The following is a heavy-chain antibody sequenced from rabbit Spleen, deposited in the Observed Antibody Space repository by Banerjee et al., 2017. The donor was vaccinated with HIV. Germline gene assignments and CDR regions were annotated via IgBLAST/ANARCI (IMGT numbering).Heavy chain of an antibody. D-gene: IGHD6-1*01. Sequence: QEQLVESGGGLVQPEGSLTLTCTASGVSFSGSSYMCWVRQAPGKGLEWIGCIELGSSGSTYYANWAKGRFTISKTSSTVDLKMTSLTAADTATYFCARSDVGYVFLRLDLWGPGTLVTVS. CDR2: IELGSSGST. J-gene: IGHJ3*01. CDR1: GVSFSGSSY. V-gene: IGHV1S45*01. CDR3: ARSDVGYVFLRLDL.